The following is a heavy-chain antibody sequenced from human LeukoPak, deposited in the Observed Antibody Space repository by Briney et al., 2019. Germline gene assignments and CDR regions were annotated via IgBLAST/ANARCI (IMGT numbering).Heavy chain of an antibody. CDR2: MKQDGSER. Sequence: GGSLRLSCAASGFTFSSYWMNWVRQAPGKGLEWVANMKQDGSERYYVDSVKGRFTISRDNAKNSLYLQMNSLRAEDTAVYYCARDGVGAFDIWGQGTMVTVSS. CDR1: GFTFSSYW. J-gene: IGHJ3*02. CDR3: ARDGVGAFDI. D-gene: IGHD3-10*01. V-gene: IGHV3-7*04.